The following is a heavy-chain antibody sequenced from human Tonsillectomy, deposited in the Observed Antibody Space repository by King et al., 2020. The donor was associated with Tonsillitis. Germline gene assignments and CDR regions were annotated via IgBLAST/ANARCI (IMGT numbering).Heavy chain of an antibody. CDR3: ARHFNLEWLYLDV. J-gene: IGHJ6*02. CDR1: GGSISSYY. Sequence: QLQESGPGLVKPSETLSPTCTVSGGSISSYYWSWIRQPPGKGLEWIGYIYYSGNTNYNPSLKSRVTISVDTSKNQFSLKLSSVTAADTAVYYCARHFNLEWLYLDVWGQGTTVTVSS. D-gene: IGHD3-3*01. V-gene: IGHV4-59*08. CDR2: IYYSGNT.